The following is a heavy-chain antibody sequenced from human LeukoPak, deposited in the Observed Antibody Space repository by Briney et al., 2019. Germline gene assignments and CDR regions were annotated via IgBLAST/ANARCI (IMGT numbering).Heavy chain of an antibody. CDR1: GFTVSSNY. V-gene: IGHV3-66*01. D-gene: IGHD4-23*01. J-gene: IGHJ6*02. CDR3: ARDGGNNSWYGMDV. Sequence: GGSLRLSCAASGFTVSSNYMSWVRQAPGKGLEWVSIIYRVGSTFYADSVEGRFTISTDNSKNTLYLQMNSLRVEDTAIYYCARDGGNNSWYGMDVWGQGTTVTVSS. CDR2: IYRVGST.